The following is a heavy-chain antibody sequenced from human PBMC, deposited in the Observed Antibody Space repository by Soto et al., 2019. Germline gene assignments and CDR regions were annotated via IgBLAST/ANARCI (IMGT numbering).Heavy chain of an antibody. CDR3: ARLYGSGRYYFDY. V-gene: IGHV4-59*07. CDR1: GGSLSSYY. CDR2: IYYSGST. J-gene: IGHJ4*02. Sequence: SDTLSLTCVVSGGSLSSYYWSWIRQPPGKGLEWIGYIYYSGSTNYNPSLKSRVTISVDTSKNQFSLKLSSVTAADTAVYYCARLYGSGRYYFDYWGQGTLVTVS. D-gene: IGHD3-10*01.